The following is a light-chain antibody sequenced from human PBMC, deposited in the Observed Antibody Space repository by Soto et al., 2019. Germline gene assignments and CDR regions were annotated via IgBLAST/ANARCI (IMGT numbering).Light chain of an antibody. CDR3: QQYGSSPPIN. V-gene: IGKV3-20*01. Sequence: IVLTHSPGTLSLSPWERATLSFRASQSVSSSYLAWYQQKPGQAPRLLIYGASSRATGIPDRFSGSGSGTDFTLTISRLEPEDFAVYYCQQYGSSPPINCGKGTRLEIK. CDR1: QSVSSSY. CDR2: GAS. J-gene: IGKJ5*01.